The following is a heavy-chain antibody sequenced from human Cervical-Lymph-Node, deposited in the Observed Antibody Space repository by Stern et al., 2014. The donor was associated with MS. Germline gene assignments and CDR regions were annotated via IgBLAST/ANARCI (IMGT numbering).Heavy chain of an antibody. CDR2: ISSSSSYI. CDR3: ARGDYSSDWEYYYYGMDV. Sequence: VQLVESGGGLVKPGGSLRLSCAASGFTFSSYSMNWVRQAPGKGLEWVSSISSSSSYIYYADSMKGRFTISRDNAKNSLYLQMNSLRAEDTAVYYCARGDYSSDWEYYYYGMDVWGQGTTVTVSS. J-gene: IGHJ6*02. D-gene: IGHD6-19*01. CDR1: GFTFSSYS. V-gene: IGHV3-21*01.